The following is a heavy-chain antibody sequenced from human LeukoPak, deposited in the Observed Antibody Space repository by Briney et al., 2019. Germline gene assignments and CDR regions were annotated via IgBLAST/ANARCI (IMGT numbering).Heavy chain of an antibody. CDR3: ARHGGLGYDFWSGYRRQGPLDY. V-gene: IGHV4-4*02. CDR2: INHSGST. Sequence: SETLSLTCAVSGGSISSSNWWSWVRQPPGKGLEWIGEINHSGSTNYNPSLKSRVTISVDTSKNQFSLKLSSVTAADTAVYYCARHGGLGYDFWSGYRRQGPLDYWGQGTLVTVSS. CDR1: GGSISSSNW. D-gene: IGHD3-3*01. J-gene: IGHJ4*02.